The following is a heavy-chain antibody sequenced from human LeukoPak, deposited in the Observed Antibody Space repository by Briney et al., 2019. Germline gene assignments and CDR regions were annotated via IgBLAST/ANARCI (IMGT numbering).Heavy chain of an antibody. J-gene: IGHJ4*02. Sequence: PGGSLRLSCAASGFTFSNHVMSWVRQAPGRGLEWVSAISGSSGLTYYADSVKGRFTISRDNSKNTLFLQMNSLRAEDTAVYYCARRGESTTYGDYRFDYWGQGTLVTVSS. CDR1: GFTFSNHV. CDR2: ISGSSGLT. CDR3: ARRGESTTYGDYRFDY. D-gene: IGHD4-17*01. V-gene: IGHV3-23*01.